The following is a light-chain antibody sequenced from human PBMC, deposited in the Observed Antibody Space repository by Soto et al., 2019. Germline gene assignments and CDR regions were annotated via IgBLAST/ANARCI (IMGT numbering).Light chain of an antibody. V-gene: IGKV3-15*01. CDR3: QQYNNGLT. CDR2: GAS. CDR1: QSVSSK. Sequence: EIVMTQSPATLSVSPGERATLSCRASQSVSSKLAWYQQKPGQAPRLLIYGASTRATGIPARFSGSGSGTEFTLTISSLQSEDFAVYYCQQYNNGLTFGGGTRWISN. J-gene: IGKJ4*01.